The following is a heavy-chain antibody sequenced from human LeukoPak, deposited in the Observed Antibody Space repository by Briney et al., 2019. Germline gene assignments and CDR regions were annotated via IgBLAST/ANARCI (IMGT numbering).Heavy chain of an antibody. Sequence: PSETLSLTCSVSGDSISSYYWSWIRQPPGKGLEWIGYISYSGSTSYNSSLKSRVTLSVDTSKNQLSLRLTSVTAADTAVYFCARHTKAVAATGPLAYWGQGTLVTVSS. CDR3: ARHTKAVAATGPLAY. D-gene: IGHD6-19*01. CDR1: GDSISSYY. CDR2: ISYSGST. J-gene: IGHJ4*02. V-gene: IGHV4-59*08.